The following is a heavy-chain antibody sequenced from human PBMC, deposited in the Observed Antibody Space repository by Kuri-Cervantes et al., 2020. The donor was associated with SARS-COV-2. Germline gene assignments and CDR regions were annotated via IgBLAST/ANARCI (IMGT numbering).Heavy chain of an antibody. J-gene: IGHJ4*02. Sequence: ASVKVSCKASGYTFTSYGISWVRQAPGQGLEWMGWISAYNGNTNYAQKLQGRVTMTTDTSMSTAYMELRSLRSDDTAVYYCARSHTLYGGNSSPWDYWGQGTLVTVSS. CDR2: ISAYNGNT. V-gene: IGHV1-18*01. CDR3: ARSHTLYGGNSSPWDY. D-gene: IGHD4-23*01. CDR1: GYTFTSYG.